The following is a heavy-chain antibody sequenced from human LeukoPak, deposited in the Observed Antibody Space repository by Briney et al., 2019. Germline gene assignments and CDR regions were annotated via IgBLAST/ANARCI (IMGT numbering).Heavy chain of an antibody. CDR3: AREPVHSGIAAAGTDFDY. CDR2: INSDGSST. CDR1: GFTFSSYW. J-gene: IGHJ4*02. V-gene: IGHV3-74*01. D-gene: IGHD6-13*01. Sequence: PGGSLRLSCAASGFTFSSYWMHWVRQAPGKGLVWVSRINSDGSSTSYADSVKGRFTISRDNAKNTLYLQMNSLRAEDTAVYYCAREPVHSGIAAAGTDFDYWGQGTLVTVSS.